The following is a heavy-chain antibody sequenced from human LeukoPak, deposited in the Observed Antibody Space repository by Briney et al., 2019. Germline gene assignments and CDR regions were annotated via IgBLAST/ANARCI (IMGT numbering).Heavy chain of an antibody. D-gene: IGHD3-16*01. CDR3: ARDSLGEMYGGRPIEGYYFDY. Sequence: ASVKISCKVSGYTFTDYYMHWVQQAPGKGLEWMGLVDPEDGETIYAEKFQGRVTITADTSTDTAYMELSSLRSEDTAVYYCARDSLGEMYGGRPIEGYYFDYWGQGTLVTVSS. CDR2: VDPEDGET. V-gene: IGHV1-69-2*01. CDR1: GYTFTDYY. J-gene: IGHJ4*02.